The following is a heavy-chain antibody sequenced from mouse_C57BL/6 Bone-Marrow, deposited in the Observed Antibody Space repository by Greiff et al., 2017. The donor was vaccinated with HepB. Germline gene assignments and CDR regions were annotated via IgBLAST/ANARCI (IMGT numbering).Heavy chain of an antibody. J-gene: IGHJ3*01. V-gene: IGHV14-4*01. D-gene: IGHD1-1*01. Sequence: EVQLQQSGAELVRPGASVKLSCTASGFNIKDDYMHWVKQRPEQGLEWIGWIDPENGDTEYASKFQGKATITAAPSSNTAYLQLSSLTSEDTAVYYCTTFITTGGGFAYWGQGTLVTVSA. CDR3: TTFITTGGGFAY. CDR2: IDPENGDT. CDR1: GFNIKDDY.